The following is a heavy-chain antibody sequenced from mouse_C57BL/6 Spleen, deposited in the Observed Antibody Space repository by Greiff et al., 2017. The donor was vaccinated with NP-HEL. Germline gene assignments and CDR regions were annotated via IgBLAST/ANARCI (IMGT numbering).Heavy chain of an antibody. J-gene: IGHJ4*01. CDR1: GYSFTSYY. Sequence: VQLQESGPELVKPGASVKISCKASGYSFTSYYIHWVKQRPGQGLEWIGWIYPGSGNTKYNEQFKGKATLTADTSSSTAYMQLSSLTSEDSAVDYCASDGYYVGYYAMDYWGQGTSVTVSS. V-gene: IGHV1-66*01. CDR3: ASDGYYVGYYAMDY. CDR2: IYPGSGNT. D-gene: IGHD2-3*01.